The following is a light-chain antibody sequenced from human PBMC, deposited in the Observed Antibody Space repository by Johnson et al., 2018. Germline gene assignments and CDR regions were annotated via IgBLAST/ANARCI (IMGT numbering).Light chain of an antibody. CDR3: GTWDSSLSAGKV. Sequence: QSVLTQPPSVSAAPGQKVTISCSGSSSNIGNNYVSWYQQLPGTAPKLLIYENNKRPSGIPDRFSGSKSGTSATLGITGLQTGAEADYYCGTWDSSLSAGKVFGTGTKLTVL. V-gene: IGLV1-51*02. CDR2: ENN. CDR1: SSNIGNNY. J-gene: IGLJ1*01.